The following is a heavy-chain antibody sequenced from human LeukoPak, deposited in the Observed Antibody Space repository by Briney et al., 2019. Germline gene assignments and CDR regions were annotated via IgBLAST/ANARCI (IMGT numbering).Heavy chain of an antibody. V-gene: IGHV4-34*01. CDR2: INHSVTT. J-gene: IGHJ3*02. Sequence: SETLSLTCTVSGGSISSYYWSWIRHSPGKGLEWIGEINHSVTTNYNPSLKSRVSMSVDTSKNQFSLKLTSVTAADTAVYYCAREACNSGTCDAFDIWGQGTMVTVSS. D-gene: IGHD2/OR15-2a*01. CDR3: AREACNSGTCDAFDI. CDR1: GGSISSYY.